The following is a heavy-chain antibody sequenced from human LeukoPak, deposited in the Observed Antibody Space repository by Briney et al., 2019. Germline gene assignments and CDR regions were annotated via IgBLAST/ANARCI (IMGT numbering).Heavy chain of an antibody. Sequence: PSETLSLTCTVSGSISSSNFYWGWIRQPPGKGLEWIGSFHDSGSTYYNPSLKSRATISVDTSKNHFSLKLASVTAADTAVYYCVIFVGFWGRGILVTVSS. CDR2: FHDSGST. J-gene: IGHJ4*02. CDR1: GSISSSNFY. V-gene: IGHV4-39*07. CDR3: VIFVGF. D-gene: IGHD6-25*01.